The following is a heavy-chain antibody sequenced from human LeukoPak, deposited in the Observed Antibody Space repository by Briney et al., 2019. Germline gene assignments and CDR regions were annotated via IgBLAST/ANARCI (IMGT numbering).Heavy chain of an antibody. CDR1: GLRFSSFG. J-gene: IGHJ5*02. V-gene: IGHV1-18*04. D-gene: IGHD4-11*01. CDR2: ISNYFGVT. CDR3: ARDSDYSGNGNGDWFDP. Sequence: ASVSVSCKASGLRFSSFGVSWGRQAPGQGLEWMGWISNYFGVTHYAEKFEDRVTMTVDTSTTTVYMELRSLKYDDTAIYYCARDSDYSGNGNGDWFDPWGQGTVVIVSS.